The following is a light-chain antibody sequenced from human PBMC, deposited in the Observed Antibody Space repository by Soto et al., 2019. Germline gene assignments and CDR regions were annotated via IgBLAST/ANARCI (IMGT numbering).Light chain of an antibody. J-gene: IGKJ2*01. V-gene: IGKV1-39*01. CDR3: HQTFSAPVT. Sequence: DIQMTQSPSSLSASVGDRVTITCRASQSISSYLNWYQQKPGEAPKILIYAASTLQSGVPSRFSGRGSGPDFSLTISSLQPEDFATYSCHQTFSAPVTFGQGTRLEIK. CDR1: QSISSY. CDR2: AAS.